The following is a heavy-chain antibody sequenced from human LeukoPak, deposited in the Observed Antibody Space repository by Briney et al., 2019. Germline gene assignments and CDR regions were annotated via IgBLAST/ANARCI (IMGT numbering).Heavy chain of an antibody. CDR2: IIPIFGTA. CDR3: ARGGITMIVVDPDAFDI. J-gene: IGHJ3*02. Sequence: SVKVSCKASGGTFSSYAISGVRQAPGQGLEWVGGIIPIFGTANYAQKFQGRVTITAEEYTSTAYMELSSLRSEDTAVYYCARGGITMIVVDPDAFDIWGQGTMVTVSS. D-gene: IGHD3-22*01. V-gene: IGHV1-69*01. CDR1: GGTFSSYA.